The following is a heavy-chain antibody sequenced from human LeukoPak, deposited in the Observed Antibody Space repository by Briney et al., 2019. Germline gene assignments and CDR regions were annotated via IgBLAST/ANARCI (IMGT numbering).Heavy chain of an antibody. D-gene: IGHD3-22*01. J-gene: IGHJ4*02. V-gene: IGHV4-34*01. CDR3: ARGRRYYYDSSGYLFDY. CDR1: GGSFSGYY. Sequence: SETLSLTCAVYGGSFSGYYWSWIRQPPGKGLEWIGEINHSGSTSYNPSLKSRVTISVDTSKNQFSLKLSSVTAADTAVYYCARGRRYYYDSSGYLFDYWGQGTLVTVSS. CDR2: INHSGST.